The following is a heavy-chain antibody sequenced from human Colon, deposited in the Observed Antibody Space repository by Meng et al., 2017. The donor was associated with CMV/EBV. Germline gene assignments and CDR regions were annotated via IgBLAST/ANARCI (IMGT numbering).Heavy chain of an antibody. CDR2: MYYTGST. V-gene: IGHV4-39*07. J-gene: IGHJ6*02. Sequence: SETLSLTCSVSGGSISSSSYYWGWIRQPPGKGLEWIGTMYYTGSTYYNPSLKSRVTISVDTSKNQFSLKLNSVTAADTAVYYCAREGRRGTSLPPYFHYYGVDVWGQGTTVTVSS. CDR1: GGSISSSSYY. CDR3: AREGRRGTSLPPYFHYYGVDV. D-gene: IGHD2-15*01.